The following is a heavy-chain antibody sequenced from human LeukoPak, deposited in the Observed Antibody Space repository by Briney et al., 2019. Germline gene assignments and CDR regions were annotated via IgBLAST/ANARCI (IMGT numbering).Heavy chain of an antibody. J-gene: IGHJ4*02. CDR1: GYTLTELS. Sequence: ASVKVSCKVSGYTLTELSMHWVRQAPGKGLEWMGGSDPEDGETIYAQKFQGRVTMIEDTSTDTAYMELSSLRSEDTAVYYCATVGYCTNGVCEIYYFDYWGQGTLVTVSS. D-gene: IGHD2-8*01. V-gene: IGHV1-24*01. CDR2: SDPEDGET. CDR3: ATVGYCTNGVCEIYYFDY.